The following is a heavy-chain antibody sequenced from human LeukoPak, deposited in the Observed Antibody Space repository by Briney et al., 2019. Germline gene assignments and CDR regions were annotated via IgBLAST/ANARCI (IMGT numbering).Heavy chain of an antibody. V-gene: IGHV1-8*03. CDR3: AKDGYCSSTSCYTKLDY. D-gene: IGHD2-2*02. J-gene: IGHJ4*02. CDR1: GYTFTSYD. Sequence: ASVKVSCKASGYTFTSYDINWVRQATGQGLEWMGWMNPNSGNTGYAQKFQGRVTITRNTSISTAYMELSSLRSEDTAVYYCAKDGYCSSTSCYTKLDYWGQGTLVTVSS. CDR2: MNPNSGNT.